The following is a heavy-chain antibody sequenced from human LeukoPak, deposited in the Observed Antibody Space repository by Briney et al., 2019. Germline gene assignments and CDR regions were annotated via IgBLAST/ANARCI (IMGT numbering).Heavy chain of an antibody. CDR2: INHSGST. J-gene: IGHJ4*02. V-gene: IGHV4-34*01. CDR1: GGSFSGYY. CDR3: ARAGGRFGELSACDY. Sequence: SETLSLTCAVYGGSFSGYYGSWIRQPPGKGLEWIGEINHSGSTNYNPSLKSRVTISVDTSKNQFSLKLSSVTAADTAVYYCARAGGRFGELSACDYWGQGTLVTVSS. D-gene: IGHD3-10*01.